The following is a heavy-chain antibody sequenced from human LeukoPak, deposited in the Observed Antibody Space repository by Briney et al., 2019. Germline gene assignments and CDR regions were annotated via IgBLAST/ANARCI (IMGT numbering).Heavy chain of an antibody. D-gene: IGHD6-13*01. J-gene: IGHJ4*02. CDR1: GFTFTRYW. CDR2: INTDGSST. V-gene: IGHV3-74*01. CDR3: ARDPSGSSSWVRFDY. Sequence: GGSMRLSCAASGFTFTRYWMHWVRQAPGKGLVWVSRINTDGSSTAYADSVKGRFTISRDNAKNTVYLQMNSLRAEDTAVYYCARDPSGSSSWVRFDYWGQGTLVTVSS.